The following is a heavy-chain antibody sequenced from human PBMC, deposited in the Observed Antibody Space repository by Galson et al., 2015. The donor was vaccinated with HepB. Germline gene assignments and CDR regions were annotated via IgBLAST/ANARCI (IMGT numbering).Heavy chain of an antibody. Sequence: SLRLSCAVSGFTVSSNYMSWVRQAPGKELEWVSVLYSGGTTGYADSVKGRFTISRDNSKNTLHLQMNSLRTEDTAVYYCARDPDQGSSWGQGTLVSVSS. J-gene: IGHJ4*02. V-gene: IGHV3-66*02. CDR3: ARDPDQGSS. CDR2: LYSGGTT. D-gene: IGHD6-13*01. CDR1: GFTVSSNY.